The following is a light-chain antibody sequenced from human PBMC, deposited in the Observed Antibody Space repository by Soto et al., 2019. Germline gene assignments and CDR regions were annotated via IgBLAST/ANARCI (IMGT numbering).Light chain of an antibody. Sequence: DIQMTQSPSTLSASVGDRVTITCRASQSISSWLAWYQQKPGKAPKLLIYGASSRATGIPDRFSGSGSGTDFTLTISRLEPEDVAVYYCQQYGSSPLTFGGGTKVEIK. CDR3: QQYGSSPLT. J-gene: IGKJ4*01. CDR1: QSISSW. CDR2: GAS. V-gene: IGKV1-5*01.